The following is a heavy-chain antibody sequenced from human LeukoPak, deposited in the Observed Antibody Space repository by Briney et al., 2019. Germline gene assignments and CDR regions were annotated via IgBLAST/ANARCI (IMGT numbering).Heavy chain of an antibody. CDR2: IYYSGST. CDR3: ARGKQRYYYYYGMDV. V-gene: IGHV4-59*01. CDR1: GGSISSYY. Sequence: SETLSLTCTVSGGSISSYYWSWLRQPPGKGLEWLGYIYYSGSTNYNPSLKSRVTISVDTSKNQFSLKLSSVTAADTAVYYCARGKQRYYYYYGMDVWGQGTTVTVSS. D-gene: IGHD5-18*01. J-gene: IGHJ6*02.